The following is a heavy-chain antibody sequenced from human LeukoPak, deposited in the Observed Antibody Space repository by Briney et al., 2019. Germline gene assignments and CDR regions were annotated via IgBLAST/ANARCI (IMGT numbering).Heavy chain of an antibody. Sequence: AGGSLRLSCAASGFSFSTYGMSWVRQAPGKGLEWVSAISGSGGSTYYADSVKGRFTISRDNAKNSLYLQMNSLRAEDTAVYYCARDYYDSSGYYRKSFDYWGQGTLVTVSS. CDR2: ISGSGGST. CDR3: ARDYYDSSGYYRKSFDY. J-gene: IGHJ4*02. V-gene: IGHV3-23*01. CDR1: GFSFSTYG. D-gene: IGHD3-22*01.